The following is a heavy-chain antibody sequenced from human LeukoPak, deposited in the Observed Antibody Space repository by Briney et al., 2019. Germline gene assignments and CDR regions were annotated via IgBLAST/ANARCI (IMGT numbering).Heavy chain of an antibody. CDR2: ISGSGGST. D-gene: IGHD3-10*01. J-gene: IGHJ6*02. CDR1: GFTFSSYA. CDR3: AKRERFGEFPYYYYCMDV. Sequence: GGSLRLSCAASGFTFSSYAMSWVRQAPGKGLEWVSAISGSGGSTYYADSVKGRFIISRDNSKNTLYLQMNSLRAEDTAVYYCAKRERFGEFPYYYYCMDVWGQGTTVTVSS. V-gene: IGHV3-23*01.